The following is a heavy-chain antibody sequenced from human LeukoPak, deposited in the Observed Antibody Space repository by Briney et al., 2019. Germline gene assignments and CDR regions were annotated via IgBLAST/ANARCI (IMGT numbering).Heavy chain of an antibody. V-gene: IGHV3-33*06. Sequence: GSLRLSCSASGFTFSTYGMHWVRQAPGKGLEWVAHIWYDGTNEAYAASVKGRFTISRDNSKDTLYLQMNSLRVEDTAVYYCAKGLAVVGQPPRLGNFDYWGQGTLVTVSS. J-gene: IGHJ4*02. CDR2: IWYDGTNE. CDR1: GFTFSTYG. D-gene: IGHD6-19*01. CDR3: AKGLAVVGQPPRLGNFDY.